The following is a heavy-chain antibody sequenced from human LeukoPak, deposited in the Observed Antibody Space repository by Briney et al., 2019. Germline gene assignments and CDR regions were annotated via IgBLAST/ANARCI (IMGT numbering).Heavy chain of an antibody. CDR3: ARGGVPGYFYDSSGYYYHYFDF. CDR2: INAGNGNT. D-gene: IGHD3-22*01. Sequence: ASVKVSCMASGYSFTSYAMHWVRQAPGQRLEWMGWINAGNGNTKYSQKFQGRVTITRDTSASTAYMELSSLRSEDTAVYYCARGGVPGYFYDSSGYYYHYFDFWGQGTLVTVSS. CDR1: GYSFTSYA. V-gene: IGHV1-3*01. J-gene: IGHJ4*02.